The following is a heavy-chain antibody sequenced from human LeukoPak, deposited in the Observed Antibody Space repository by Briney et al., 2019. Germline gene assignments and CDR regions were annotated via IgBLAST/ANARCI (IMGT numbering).Heavy chain of an antibody. Sequence: ASVKVSCKASGGTFSSYAIRWLRQAPGQGLEWMGGIIPIFGTANYAQKFQGRVTITTDESTSTAYMELSSLRSEDTAVYYCARAAKQWLVPGSRIFDYWGQGTLVTVSS. CDR2: IIPIFGTA. CDR3: ARAAKQWLVPGSRIFDY. CDR1: GGTFSSYA. V-gene: IGHV1-69*05. J-gene: IGHJ4*02. D-gene: IGHD6-19*01.